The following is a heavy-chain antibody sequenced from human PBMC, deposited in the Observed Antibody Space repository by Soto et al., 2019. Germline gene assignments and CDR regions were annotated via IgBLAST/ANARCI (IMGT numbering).Heavy chain of an antibody. V-gene: IGHV3-48*01. Sequence: GGSLRLSCAASGFTFSSYSMNWVRQAPGKGLEWVSYISSSSSTIYYADSVKGRFTISRDNAKNSLYLQMNSLRAEDTAVYYCARSCGGDCYSNYYYYYMDVWGKGTTVTVSS. D-gene: IGHD2-21*01. J-gene: IGHJ6*03. CDR2: ISSSSSTI. CDR3: ARSCGGDCYSNYYYYYMDV. CDR1: GFTFSSYS.